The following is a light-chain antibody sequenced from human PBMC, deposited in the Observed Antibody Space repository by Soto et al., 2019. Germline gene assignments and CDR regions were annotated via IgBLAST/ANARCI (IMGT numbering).Light chain of an antibody. CDR2: TAS. J-gene: IGKJ1*01. CDR1: QSIISW. V-gene: IGKV1-5*03. CDR3: QKYNSYSLK. Sequence: DIQMTHSPSPLSASVLYIVTITFRASQSIISWLAWYQQKPGKAPKLLIYTASSLEGGVPSRFSGSGSGTEFTLTISSLQPDDFATYYCQKYNSYSLKFGQGTKVDIK.